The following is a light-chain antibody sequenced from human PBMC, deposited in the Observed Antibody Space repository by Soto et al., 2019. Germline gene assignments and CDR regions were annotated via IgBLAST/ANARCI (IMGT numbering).Light chain of an antibody. CDR2: DAS. J-gene: IGKJ5*01. CDR3: QQRSNWPSIT. Sequence: ENLLTQSPATLSLSRGEKTTLSCRARQSVSSYLAWYQQEPGQAPRLLIYDASNRATGIPARFSGSGSGTDFTLTISSLEPEDFAVYYCQQRSNWPSITFGQGTRLEIK. V-gene: IGKV3-11*01. CDR1: QSVSSY.